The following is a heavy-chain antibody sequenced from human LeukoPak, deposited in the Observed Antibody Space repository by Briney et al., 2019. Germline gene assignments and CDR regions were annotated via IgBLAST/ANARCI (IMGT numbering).Heavy chain of an antibody. CDR2: IYYSGSS. CDR1: GGSISSYY. V-gene: IGHV4-59*08. D-gene: IGHD3-22*01. Sequence: PSETLSLTCTVSGGSISSYYWSWIRQPPGKGLEWIGYIYYSGSSNYNPSLKSRVTISVDTSKNQFSLKLSSVTAADTAVYYCARYYDSSGDGSKDYYGMDVWGQGTTVTVSS. J-gene: IGHJ6*02. CDR3: ARYYDSSGDGSKDYYGMDV.